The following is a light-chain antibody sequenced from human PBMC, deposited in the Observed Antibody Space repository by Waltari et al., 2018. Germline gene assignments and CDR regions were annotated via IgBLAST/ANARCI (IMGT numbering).Light chain of an antibody. CDR2: QDV. CDR3: QAWDSGAAGV. J-gene: IGLJ1*01. V-gene: IGLV3-1*01. CDR1: ELAKKY. Sequence: SYDLTQSPSVSVSPGQTASITCSGNELAKKYVCWYQQKPGQSPVLVISQDVRRPSEIPERFSGSNSGNTATLTISGTQPMDEADYYCQAWDSGAAGVFGNGTKVTVL.